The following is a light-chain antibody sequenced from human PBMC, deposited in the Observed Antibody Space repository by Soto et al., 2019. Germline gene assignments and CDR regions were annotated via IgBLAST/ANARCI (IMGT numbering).Light chain of an antibody. CDR3: QESYTFLWGT. Sequence: DIQMTQSPSSLSASVGDRVTITSRTSQSISTSLNWYQQKAGEAHKLLIYGASTLQSGVPLRFSGSGSGTDFTLTISSLQREDFATYYCQESYTFLWGTCGQGTKVDIK. V-gene: IGKV1-39*01. J-gene: IGKJ1*01. CDR2: GAS. CDR1: QSISTS.